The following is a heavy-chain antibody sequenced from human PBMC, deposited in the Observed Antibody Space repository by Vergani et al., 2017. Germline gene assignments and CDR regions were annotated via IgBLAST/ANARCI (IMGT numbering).Heavy chain of an antibody. D-gene: IGHD2-15*01. J-gene: IGHJ4*01. CDR2: IKSEGRT. Sequence: VELLESGGGLAQPGGSLRVSCSASGFGVTTYYMSWVRQAPGRGLEGVSVIKSEGRTSYAESVRGRFTISRDTSRNAVYLQMNILRVEDTGVYYCTRSECSGTTCYGHYFDLWGHGILVTVSS. V-gene: IGHV3-66*02. CDR1: GFGVTTYY. CDR3: TRSECSGTTCYGHYFDL.